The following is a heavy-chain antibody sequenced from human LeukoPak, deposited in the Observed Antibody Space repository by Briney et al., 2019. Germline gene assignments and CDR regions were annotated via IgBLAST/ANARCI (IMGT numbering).Heavy chain of an antibody. V-gene: IGHV4-34*01. Sequence: SETLSLTCAVYGGSFSGYYWSWIRQPPGKGLEWIGEINDSGSTKYNPSLKSRVTISVDTSKSQFSLKLSSVTAADTAVYSCARSSSSGYYSGLLDYWGQGTLVTVSS. CDR2: INDSGST. J-gene: IGHJ4*02. CDR3: ARSSSSGYYSGLLDY. CDR1: GGSFSGYY. D-gene: IGHD3-22*01.